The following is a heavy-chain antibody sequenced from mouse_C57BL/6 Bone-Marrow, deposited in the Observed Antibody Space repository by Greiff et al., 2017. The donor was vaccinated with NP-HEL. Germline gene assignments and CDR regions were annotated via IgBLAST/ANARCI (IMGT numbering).Heavy chain of an antibody. D-gene: IGHD2-3*01. CDR2: SSNKANDYTT. V-gene: IGHV7-1*01. CDR1: GFTFSDFY. CDR3: ARDADGYSSGFAY. J-gene: IGHJ2*01. Sequence: EVKLVESGGGLVQGGRSLRLSCATSGFTFSDFYMEWVRQAPGKGLEWIAASSNKANDYTTEYSASVKGRFIVSRDTSQSILYLQMNALRAEDTAIYYCARDADGYSSGFAYWGQGTTLTVSS.